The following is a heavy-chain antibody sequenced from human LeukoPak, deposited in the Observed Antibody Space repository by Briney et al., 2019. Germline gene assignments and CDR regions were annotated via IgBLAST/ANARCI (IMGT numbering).Heavy chain of an antibody. D-gene: IGHD3-10*01. CDR2: IIPIFGTA. J-gene: IGHJ5*02. CDR1: GGTFSSYA. CDR3: ARRYYYGSGSYRWGFDP. V-gene: IGHV1-69*06. Sequence: SVKVSCTASGGTFSSYAISWVRQAPGQGLEWMGGIIPIFGTANYAQKFQGRVTITADKSTSTAYMELSSLRSEDTAVYYCARRYYYGSGSYRWGFDPWGQGTLVTVSS.